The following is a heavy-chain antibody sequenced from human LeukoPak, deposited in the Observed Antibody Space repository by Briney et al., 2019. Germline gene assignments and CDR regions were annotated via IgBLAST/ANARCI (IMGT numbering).Heavy chain of an antibody. Sequence: GGALRLSCADSGFTFSSYSMNWVRQAPGKGLEWVSSISSSSSYIYYADSVKGRFTISRDNAKNSLYLQLNSLRAEDTAVYYWSKDWDLVVPAAVAIYYWGQGTLVTVSS. CDR1: GFTFSSYS. J-gene: IGHJ4*02. D-gene: IGHD2-2*01. CDR3: SKDWDLVVPAAVAIYY. CDR2: ISSSSSYI. V-gene: IGHV3-21*01.